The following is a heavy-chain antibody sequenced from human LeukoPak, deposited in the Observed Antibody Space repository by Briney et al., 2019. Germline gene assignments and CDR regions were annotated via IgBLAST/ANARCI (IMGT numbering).Heavy chain of an antibody. J-gene: IGHJ4*02. D-gene: IGHD2-2*01. V-gene: IGHV1-18*01. CDR2: ISAYNGNT. Sequence: ASVKVSCKASGYTFTSYGISWVRQAPGQGPEWMGWISAYNGNTNYAQKLQGRVTMTTDTSTSTAYMELRSLRSDDTAVYYCARDCSSTSCYSAIDYWGQGTLVTVSS. CDR1: GYTFTSYG. CDR3: ARDCSSTSCYSAIDY.